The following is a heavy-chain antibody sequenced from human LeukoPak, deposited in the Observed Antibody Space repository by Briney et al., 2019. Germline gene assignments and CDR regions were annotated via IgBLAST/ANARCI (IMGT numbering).Heavy chain of an antibody. CDR3: ARGLFLSGYLDAFDI. Sequence: QPGGSLRLSCAASGFTFSSYAMHWVRQAPGKGLEWVAVISYDGSNKYYADSVKGRCTISRDNSKNTLYLQMNSLRVEDTAVYYCARGLFLSGYLDAFDIWGQGTVVTVSS. CDR1: GFTFSSYA. CDR2: ISYDGSNK. D-gene: IGHD3-22*01. J-gene: IGHJ3*02. V-gene: IGHV3-30*14.